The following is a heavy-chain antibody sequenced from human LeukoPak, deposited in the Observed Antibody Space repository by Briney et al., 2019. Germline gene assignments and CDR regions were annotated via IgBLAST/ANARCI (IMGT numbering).Heavy chain of an antibody. J-gene: IGHJ4*02. D-gene: IGHD2-2*01. Sequence: ASVKVSCKASGYTFTGYYMHWVRQAPGQGLEWMGRINPNSGGTNYAQKFQGRVTMTRDTSISTAYMELSRLRSDDTAVYYCARVVVVPAAMDYWGQGTLVTVSS. CDR1: GYTFTGYY. CDR3: ARVVVVPAAMDY. CDR2: INPNSGGT. V-gene: IGHV1-2*06.